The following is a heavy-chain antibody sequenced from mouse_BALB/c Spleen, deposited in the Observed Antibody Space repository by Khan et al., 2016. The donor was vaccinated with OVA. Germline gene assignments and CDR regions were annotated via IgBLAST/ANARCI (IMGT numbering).Heavy chain of an antibody. CDR1: GFTFSSYS. D-gene: IGHD4-1*01. Sequence: EVKLQESGGDLVKPGGSLKLSCAASGFTFSSYSMSWVRQIPDKRLEWVATMSSGGDYTYYPDSVTGRFTISRDNAKNTLYLQMRSLKSEDTAMYYCASHLTGSFAYWGQGTLVTVSA. CDR3: ASHLTGSFAY. CDR2: MSSGGDYT. V-gene: IGHV5-6*01. J-gene: IGHJ3*01.